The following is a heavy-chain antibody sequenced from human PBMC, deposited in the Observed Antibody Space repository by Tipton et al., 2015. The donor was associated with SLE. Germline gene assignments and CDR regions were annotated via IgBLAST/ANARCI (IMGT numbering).Heavy chain of an antibody. D-gene: IGHD4-17*01. CDR1: GGSIISSSW. CDR3: AKDYNHDNADYN. V-gene: IGHV4-4*02. Sequence: TLSLTCAVSGGSIISSSWWSWVRQPPGKGLEWIGEIHHSGSTNSNPSLKSRVTISVDKSKNQFSLKLSSVTVADTAVYYCAKDYNHDNADYNWGQGTLVIVSS. J-gene: IGHJ4*02. CDR2: IHHSGST.